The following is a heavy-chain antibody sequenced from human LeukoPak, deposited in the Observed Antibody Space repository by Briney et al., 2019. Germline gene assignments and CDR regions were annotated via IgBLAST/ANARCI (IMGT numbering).Heavy chain of an antibody. D-gene: IGHD2-15*01. CDR2: IYHSGGT. J-gene: IGHJ4*02. V-gene: IGHV4-4*08. CDR3: ATLGYCSGGSCYLGPVDY. CDR1: GGSISSDY. Sequence: SETLSLTCTVSGGSISSDYWSWIRQPPGKALEWIGNIYHSGGTNYNPSLKSRVTISVDTSKNQFSLKLSSVTAADTAVYYCATLGYCSGGSCYLGPVDYWGQGTLVTVSS.